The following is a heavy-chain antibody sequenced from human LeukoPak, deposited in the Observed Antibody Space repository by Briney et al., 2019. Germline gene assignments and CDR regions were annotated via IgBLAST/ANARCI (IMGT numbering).Heavy chain of an antibody. CDR2: INPNNGDT. D-gene: IGHD1-26*01. Sequence: GASVKVSCKASGYTFTGYYIHWVRQAPGQGLEWMGRINPNNGDTQYTQKFQDRVTMTRDTSISTAYMELSRLRSDDTAVYYCARSIVGATDWGQGTLVTVSS. J-gene: IGHJ4*02. CDR1: GYTFTGYY. CDR3: ARSIVGATD. V-gene: IGHV1-2*06.